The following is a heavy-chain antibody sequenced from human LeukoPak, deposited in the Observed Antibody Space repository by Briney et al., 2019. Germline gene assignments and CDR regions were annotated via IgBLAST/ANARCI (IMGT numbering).Heavy chain of an antibody. CDR2: IYYSGST. J-gene: IGHJ6*03. CDR3: ARVFGSGSYRLRNYYYYYYMDV. Sequence: NPSETLSLTCTVSGGSISSSSYYWGWIRQPPGKGLEWIGSIYYSGSTYYNPSLKSRVTISVDTSKNQFSLKLSSVTAADTAVYYCARVFGSGSYRLRNYYYYYYMDVWGKGTTVTVSS. CDR1: GGSISSSSYY. V-gene: IGHV4-39*07. D-gene: IGHD3-10*01.